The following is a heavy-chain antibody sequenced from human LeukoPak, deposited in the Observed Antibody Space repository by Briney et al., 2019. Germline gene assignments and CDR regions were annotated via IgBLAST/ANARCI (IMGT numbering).Heavy chain of an antibody. Sequence: PSETLSLTCTVSGGSISSYYWSWIRQPAGKGLEWLGHIYTNGSTNYNPSLKSLVTMSVDTSNNQFSLKLSSVTAADTAVFYCARDEVYYYDSSGYLDWHFDLWGRGTLVTVSP. CDR3: ARDEVYYYDSSGYLDWHFDL. D-gene: IGHD3-22*01. CDR1: GGSISSYY. V-gene: IGHV4-4*07. CDR2: IYTNGST. J-gene: IGHJ2*01.